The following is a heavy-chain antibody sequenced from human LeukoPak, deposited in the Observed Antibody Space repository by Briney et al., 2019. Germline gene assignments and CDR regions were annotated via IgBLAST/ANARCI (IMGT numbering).Heavy chain of an antibody. CDR1: GFTFNTYW. Sequence: GGSLRLSCAASGFTFNTYWMNWVRQAPGERLEWVASMNQDGTEKYYVDSVKGRFTISRDNAKNSLYLQMDSLRAENTAVYYCARDQGNGCFDPWGQGSLVTVSS. CDR3: ARDQGNGCFDP. V-gene: IGHV3-7*01. CDR2: MNQDGTEK. J-gene: IGHJ5*02. D-gene: IGHD1-1*01.